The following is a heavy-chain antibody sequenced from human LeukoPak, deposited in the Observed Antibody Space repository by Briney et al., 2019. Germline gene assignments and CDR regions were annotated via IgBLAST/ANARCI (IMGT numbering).Heavy chain of an antibody. CDR1: GGSISSSSYY. J-gene: IGHJ6*02. Sequence: SETLSLTCTVSGGSISSSSYYWGWIRQPPGKGLEWIGTIYYTGSTYYNPSLKSRLTMSADTSKNQFSLKLSSVTAADTAVYFCALVPITMPHYGMDLWGQGTAVTVSS. CDR2: IYYTGST. D-gene: IGHD3-10*01. V-gene: IGHV4-39*07. CDR3: ALVPITMPHYGMDL.